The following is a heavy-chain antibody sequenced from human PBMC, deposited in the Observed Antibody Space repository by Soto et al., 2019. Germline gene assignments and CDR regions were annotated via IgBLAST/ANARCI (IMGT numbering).Heavy chain of an antibody. CDR2: IYYSGST. CDR3: ARAAVTTRPFAAIWYYGMDV. CDR1: GGSISSYY. J-gene: IGHJ6*02. Sequence: PSETLSLTCTVSGGSISSYYWSWIRQPPGKGLEWIGYIYYSGSTNYNPSLKSRVTISVDTSKNQFSLKLSSVTAADTAVYYCARAAVTTRPFAAIWYYGMDVWGQGTTVTVSS. V-gene: IGHV4-59*01. D-gene: IGHD4-17*01.